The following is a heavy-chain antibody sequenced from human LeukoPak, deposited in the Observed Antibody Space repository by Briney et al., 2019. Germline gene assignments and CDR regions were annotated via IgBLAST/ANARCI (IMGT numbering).Heavy chain of an antibody. V-gene: IGHV4-30-4*01. D-gene: IGHD1-26*01. CDR3: ASEISGSFRFDP. CDR1: GGSFSGYS. J-gene: IGHJ5*02. Sequence: PSETLSLTCAVSGGSFSGYSWSWIRQPPGKGLEWIGYIYYSGSTYYNPSLKSRVTISVDTSKNQFSLKLSSVTAADTAVYYCASEISGSFRFDPWGQGTLVTVSS. CDR2: IYYSGST.